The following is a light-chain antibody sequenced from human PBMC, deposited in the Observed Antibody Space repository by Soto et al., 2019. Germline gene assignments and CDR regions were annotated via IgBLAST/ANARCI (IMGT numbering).Light chain of an antibody. CDR3: SSYTSSSTPYVV. J-gene: IGLJ2*01. CDR1: SSDVGGYNY. Sequence: QSVLTQPASVSGSPGQSITISCTGTSSDVGGYNYVSWYQQHPGKAPKLVIYEVSNRPSGVSNRFSGSKSGNTASLTISGLQAEDEADYYCSSYTSSSTPYVVFGGGIKLTVL. V-gene: IGLV2-14*01. CDR2: EVS.